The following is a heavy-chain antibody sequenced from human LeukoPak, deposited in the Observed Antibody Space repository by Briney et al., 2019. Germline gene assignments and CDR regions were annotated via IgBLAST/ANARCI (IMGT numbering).Heavy chain of an antibody. V-gene: IGHV4-59*08. D-gene: IGHD3-10*01. Sequence: PSETLSLTCTVSGDSISSYYWSWLRQPPGKGLEWIGHVYYSGRTTYNPSLRSRLTISVDTSTSQLSLKLSSVTAAATAVYYCARHKPTGSYPLELWGQGTLVTVSS. CDR1: GDSISSYY. CDR2: VYYSGRT. J-gene: IGHJ4*02. CDR3: ARHKPTGSYPLEL.